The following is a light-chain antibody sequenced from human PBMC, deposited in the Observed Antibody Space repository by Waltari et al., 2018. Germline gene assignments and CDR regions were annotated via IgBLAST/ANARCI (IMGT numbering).Light chain of an antibody. CDR1: QRVNTW. CDR2: DAS. V-gene: IGKV1-5*01. J-gene: IGKJ1*01. Sequence: DIQMTQSPSTLSASVGARVTITCRASQRVNTWLAWYQQKPGKAPNLLIYDASSLESGVPSRFSGSGSGTEFTLTISSLQPDDSASYYCQQYNSHWTIGQGTKVEIK. CDR3: QQYNSHWT.